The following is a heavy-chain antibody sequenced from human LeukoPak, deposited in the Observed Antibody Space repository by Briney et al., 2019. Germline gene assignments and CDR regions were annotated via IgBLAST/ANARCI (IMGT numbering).Heavy chain of an antibody. J-gene: IGHJ4*02. D-gene: IGHD2-2*01. CDR2: IWPGDSDA. CDR1: GYTFTNYW. CDR3: ARLADTTC. V-gene: IGHV5-51*01. Sequence: GEFLKISCKGSGYTFTNYWVAWVRQMPGKGLEWVGSIWPGDSDARYSPSFRGQVTFSADISISTAFLQWSSLKASDTAIYFCARLADTTCWGQGTLVTVSS.